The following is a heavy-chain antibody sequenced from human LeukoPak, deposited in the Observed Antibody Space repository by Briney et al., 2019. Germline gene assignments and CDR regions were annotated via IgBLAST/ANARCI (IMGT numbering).Heavy chain of an antibody. Sequence: GGSLRLSCAASGFAFSSHGMSWVRQAPGKGLEWVTFRRPDGSDQYYTDAVKGRFTISRDNSKNTVYVQMNSLRTEDTAVYYCTKDSLYMDVWGKGTTVIVSS. J-gene: IGHJ6*03. V-gene: IGHV3-30*02. CDR2: RRPDGSDQ. D-gene: IGHD4-11*01. CDR1: GFAFSSHG. CDR3: TKDSLYMDV.